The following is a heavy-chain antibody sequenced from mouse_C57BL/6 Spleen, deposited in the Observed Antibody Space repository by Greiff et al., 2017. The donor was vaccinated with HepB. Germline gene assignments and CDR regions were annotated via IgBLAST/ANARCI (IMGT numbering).Heavy chain of an antibody. CDR1: GYTFTSYT. CDR3: ARYYYDAYYAMDY. D-gene: IGHD2-4*01. Sequence: VQLQQSGAELARPGASVKMSCKASGYTFTSYTMHWVKQRPGQGLEWIGYINPSSGYTKYNQKFKDKATLTADKSSSTAYMQLSSLTSEDSAVYYCARYYYDAYYAMDYLGQGTSVTVSS. V-gene: IGHV1-4*01. CDR2: INPSSGYT. J-gene: IGHJ4*01.